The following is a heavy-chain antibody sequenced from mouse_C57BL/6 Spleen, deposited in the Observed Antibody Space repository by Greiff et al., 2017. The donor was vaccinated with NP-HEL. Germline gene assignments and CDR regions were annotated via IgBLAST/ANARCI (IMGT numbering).Heavy chain of an antibody. CDR2: ISSGSSTI. J-gene: IGHJ2*01. Sequence: EVKLVESGGGLVKPGGSLKLSCAASGFTFSDYGMHWVRQAPEKGLEWVAYISSGSSTIYYADTGKGRFTISRDNAKNTLFLQMTSLRSEDTAMYYCARPSDYYGSPFDYWGQGTTLTVSS. D-gene: IGHD1-1*01. V-gene: IGHV5-17*01. CDR3: ARPSDYYGSPFDY. CDR1: GFTFSDYG.